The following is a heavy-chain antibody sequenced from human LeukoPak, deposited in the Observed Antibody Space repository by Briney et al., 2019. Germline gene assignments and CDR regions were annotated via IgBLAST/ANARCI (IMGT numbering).Heavy chain of an antibody. Sequence: ASVKVSCKASGGTFSSYAISWVRQAPGQGLEWMGWISAYNSNTHYAQKLQGRVTMTTDTSTSTAYMEVRSLRSDDTAVYYCAREVGRGFDYWGQGTLVTVSS. CDR1: GGTFSSYA. J-gene: IGHJ4*02. CDR2: ISAYNSNT. V-gene: IGHV1-18*01. D-gene: IGHD1-26*01. CDR3: AREVGRGFDY.